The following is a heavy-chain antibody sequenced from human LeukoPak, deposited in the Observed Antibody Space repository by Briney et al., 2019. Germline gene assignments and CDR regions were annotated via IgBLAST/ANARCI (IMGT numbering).Heavy chain of an antibody. J-gene: IGHJ3*01. CDR1: GFTFSNYW. V-gene: IGHV3-74*01. D-gene: IGHD5-18*01. Sequence: GGSLRLSCAASGFTFSNYWMDWVRQAPGKGLWWVSRIHPDGKNTAYADSVKGRFTISRDNARNTLFLQMNSLRTEDAAVYYCATYVDTVRYDAFDVWGQGTMVTVSS. CDR2: IHPDGKNT. CDR3: ATYVDTVRYDAFDV.